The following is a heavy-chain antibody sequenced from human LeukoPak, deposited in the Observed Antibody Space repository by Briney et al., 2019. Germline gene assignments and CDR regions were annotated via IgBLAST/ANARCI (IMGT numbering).Heavy chain of an antibody. Sequence: GGSLRLSCEGSGVTVSGSSMYWVRQGPGKGLEWLSYINIGCTNTHYADSVKGRFTISRDNAKKSLYLEMNNLRAEDTAVYYCATDVAGFDTWGQGVLVTVSS. J-gene: IGHJ5*02. V-gene: IGHV3-11*01. CDR2: INIGCTNT. CDR1: GVTVSGSS. CDR3: ATDVAGFDT.